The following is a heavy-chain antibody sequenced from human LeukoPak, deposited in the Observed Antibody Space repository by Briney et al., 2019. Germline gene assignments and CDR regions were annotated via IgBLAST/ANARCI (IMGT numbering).Heavy chain of an antibody. J-gene: IGHJ4*02. CDR3: AKDGVATITFDY. V-gene: IGHV3-23*01. CDR2: ISGSGGAT. D-gene: IGHD5-12*01. CDR1: GFTFSSYA. Sequence: PGGSLRLSCAASGFTFSSYAMSWVRQAPGKGLEWASVISGSGGATYYADSVKGRFTISRDNSKNTLYLQMNSLRAEDTAVYYCAKDGVATITFDYWGQGTLVTVSS.